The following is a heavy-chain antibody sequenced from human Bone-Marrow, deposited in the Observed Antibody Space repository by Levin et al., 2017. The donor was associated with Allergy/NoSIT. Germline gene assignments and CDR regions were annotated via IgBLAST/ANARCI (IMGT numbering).Heavy chain of an antibody. V-gene: IGHV1-18*01. Sequence: ASVKVSCKASGYTFTSYGISWVRQAPGQGLEWMGWISAYSGNTNFAQKFQGRVTMTTDTSTSTAYMELRSLRSDDTAMYYCARDTGYGGFDYWGQGTLVTVSS. CDR3: ARDTGYGGFDY. D-gene: IGHD4-23*01. J-gene: IGHJ4*02. CDR1: GYTFTSYG. CDR2: ISAYSGNT.